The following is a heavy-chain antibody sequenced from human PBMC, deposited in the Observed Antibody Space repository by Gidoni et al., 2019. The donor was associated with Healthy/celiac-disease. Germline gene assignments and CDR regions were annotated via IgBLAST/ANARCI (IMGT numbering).Heavy chain of an antibody. D-gene: IGHD1-26*01. V-gene: IGHV3-23*01. CDR3: AKDYGEWELQVRGPNWFDP. CDR2: ISGSGGST. Sequence: EVQLLESGGGLVQPGGSLRLSCAASGFTCSCYDIGWVRPAPGKGLEGVSAISGSGGSTYYADSVKGRFTISRDNSKNTLYLQMNSLRAEDTAVYYCAKDYGEWELQVRGPNWFDPWGQGTLVTVSS. J-gene: IGHJ5*02. CDR1: GFTCSCYD.